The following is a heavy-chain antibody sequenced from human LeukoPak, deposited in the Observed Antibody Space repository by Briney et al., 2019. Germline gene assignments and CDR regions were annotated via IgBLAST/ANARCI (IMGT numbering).Heavy chain of an antibody. Sequence: PGGSLRLSCAASGFTFSSYSMNWVRQAPGKGLGWVSYISSSSSTIYYADSVKGRFTISRDNAKNSQYLQMNSLRDEDTAVYYCARDNPERHDYWGQGTLVTVSS. CDR2: ISSSSSTI. CDR1: GFTFSSYS. D-gene: IGHD1-1*01. V-gene: IGHV3-48*02. CDR3: ARDNPERHDY. J-gene: IGHJ4*02.